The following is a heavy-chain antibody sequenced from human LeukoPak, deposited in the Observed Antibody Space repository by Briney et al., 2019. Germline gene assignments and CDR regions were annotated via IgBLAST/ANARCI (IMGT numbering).Heavy chain of an antibody. CDR1: GGSISSYY. Sequence: PSETLSLTCTVSGGSISSYYWSWIRQPPGKGLEWIGYIYYSGSTNYNPSLKGRVTISVDTSKNQFSLKLSSVTAADTAVYYCARDLRYSGSYYAAFDIWGQGTMVTVSS. CDR2: IYYSGST. CDR3: ARDLRYSGSYYAAFDI. D-gene: IGHD1-26*01. V-gene: IGHV4-59*01. J-gene: IGHJ3*02.